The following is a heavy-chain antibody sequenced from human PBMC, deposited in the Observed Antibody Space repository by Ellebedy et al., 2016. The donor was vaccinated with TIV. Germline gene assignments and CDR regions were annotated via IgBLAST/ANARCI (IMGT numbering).Heavy chain of an antibody. CDR1: GFTFSNYA. Sequence: GESLKISXAASGFTFSNYAMTWVRQAPGKGLEWVSSISGTSDTTYYTDSAKGRFTISRDNSRNTLYLHMNNLRVEDTAVYYCASREGSVIWYHLDYWGQGTLVAVSS. CDR3: ASREGSVIWYHLDY. J-gene: IGHJ4*02. CDR2: ISGTSDTT. V-gene: IGHV3-23*01. D-gene: IGHD6-13*01.